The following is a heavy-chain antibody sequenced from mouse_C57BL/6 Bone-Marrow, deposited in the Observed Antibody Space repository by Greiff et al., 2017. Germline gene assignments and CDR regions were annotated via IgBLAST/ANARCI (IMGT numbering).Heavy chain of an antibody. Sequence: VQLQESGTELVKPGASVKLSCKASGYTFTSYWMHWVKQRPGQGLEWIGNINPSNGGTNYNEKFKSKATLTVDKSSSTAYMQLSSLTSEDSAVYYCARGFTTVVATGFDYWGQGTTLTVSS. V-gene: IGHV1-53*01. CDR3: ARGFTTVVATGFDY. J-gene: IGHJ2*01. CDR1: GYTFTSYW. CDR2: INPSNGGT. D-gene: IGHD1-1*01.